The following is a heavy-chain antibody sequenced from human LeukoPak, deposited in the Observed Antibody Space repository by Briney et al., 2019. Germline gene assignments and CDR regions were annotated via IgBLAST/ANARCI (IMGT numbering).Heavy chain of an antibody. D-gene: IGHD3-9*01. CDR3: VRDFDWGPDY. CDR1: GFTFTDHY. V-gene: IGHV1-2*02. Sequence: ASVKVSCKASGFTFTDHYMHWVRQVPGQGLEWMGWINGNSGATFYAQKSQDRITVTRDTSISTMYLELNRLTTVDTAVYYCVRDFDWGPDYWGQGTLVGVSS. CDR2: INGNSGAT. J-gene: IGHJ4*02.